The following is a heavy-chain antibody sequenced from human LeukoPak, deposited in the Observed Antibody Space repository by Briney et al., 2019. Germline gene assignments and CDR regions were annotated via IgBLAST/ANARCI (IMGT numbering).Heavy chain of an antibody. V-gene: IGHV4-4*09. D-gene: IGHD3-3*01. CDR1: GGPLISYY. CDR2: IYLSEST. Sequence: KPSKTLSLTGICTGGPLISYYWGWTGHPPGKGLDWREYIYLSESTKYKPSLKSRVTISVETSKNHFSLKLSSVTGADTAVYYCARPLEVSDWWFDPWGQGTVVSVSS. J-gene: IGHJ5*02. CDR3: ARPLEVSDWWFDP.